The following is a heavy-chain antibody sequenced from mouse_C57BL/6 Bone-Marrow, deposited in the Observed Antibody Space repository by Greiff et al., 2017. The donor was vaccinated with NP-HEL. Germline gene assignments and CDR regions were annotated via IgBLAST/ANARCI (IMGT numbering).Heavy chain of an antibody. CDR2: ISSGGDYI. V-gene: IGHV5-9-1*02. CDR3: TREDGSSPWYFDV. D-gene: IGHD1-1*01. Sequence: EVQLVESGEGLVKPGGSLKLSCAASGFTFSSYAMSWVRQTPEKRLEWVAYISSGGDYIYYADTVKGRFTISRDNARNTLYLQMSSLKSEDTAMYYCTREDGSSPWYFDVWGTGTTVTVSS. J-gene: IGHJ1*03. CDR1: GFTFSSYA.